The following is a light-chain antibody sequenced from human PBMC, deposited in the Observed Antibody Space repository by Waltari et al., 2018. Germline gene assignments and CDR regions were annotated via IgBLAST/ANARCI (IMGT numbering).Light chain of an antibody. Sequence: DVVMTQSPLSLPVTLGQPASISCMSTQSLVHSAGDTSLNWFHQRPGQYPRRLIYNVSKRDSGVPDRFSGSGSGTHFTLKISTVEAEDVGIYYCMQTTHGPPWTFGPGTKVEIK. CDR3: MQTTHGPPWT. V-gene: IGKV2-30*02. J-gene: IGKJ1*01. CDR2: NVS. CDR1: QSLVHSAGDTS.